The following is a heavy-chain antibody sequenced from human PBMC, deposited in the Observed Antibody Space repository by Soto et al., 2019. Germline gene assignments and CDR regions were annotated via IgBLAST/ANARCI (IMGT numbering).Heavy chain of an antibody. J-gene: IGHJ5*02. CDR1: GGSISSYY. CDR2: IYYSGST. CDR3: ARGWTDCGGDCDSGNWCDP. V-gene: IGHV4-59*01. Sequence: QVQLQESGPGLVKPSETLSLTCTVSGGSISSYYWCWIRQPPGKGLEWIGYIYYSGSTNYNPSLKRRVTISVDTSKNQFSLKLSSVTAADTAVDYCARGWTDCGGDCDSGNWCDPWGQGTMVTVSS. D-gene: IGHD2-21*01.